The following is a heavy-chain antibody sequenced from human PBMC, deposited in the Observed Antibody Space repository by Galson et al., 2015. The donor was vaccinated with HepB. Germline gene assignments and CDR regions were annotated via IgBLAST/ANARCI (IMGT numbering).Heavy chain of an antibody. V-gene: IGHV1-69*04. CDR2: IIPILGIA. CDR3: ARDMYYYDSSGYYYKQGDAFDI. Sequence: SVKVSCKASGGTFSSYTISWVRQAPGQGLEWMGRIIPILGIANYAQKFQGRVTITADKSTSTAYMELSSLRSEDTAVYYCARDMYYYDSSGYYYKQGDAFDIWGQGTMVTVSS. D-gene: IGHD3-22*01. J-gene: IGHJ3*02. CDR1: GGTFSSYT.